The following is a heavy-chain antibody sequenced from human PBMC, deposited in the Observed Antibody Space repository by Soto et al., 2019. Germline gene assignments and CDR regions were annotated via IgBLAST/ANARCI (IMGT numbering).Heavy chain of an antibody. D-gene: IGHD2-15*01. CDR1: GGTFSSYT. J-gene: IGHJ4*02. CDR3: ARTGSVAATGWD. V-gene: IGHV1-69*02. CDR2: IIPILGLA. Sequence: QVQLVQSGAEVKKPGSSVKVSCKASGGTFSSYTISWVRQAPGQGLEWMGRIIPILGLANYAQKFQGRVTITADKSTSTAYMELSSLRSEDTAVYYCARTGSVAATGWDWGQGTLVTVSS.